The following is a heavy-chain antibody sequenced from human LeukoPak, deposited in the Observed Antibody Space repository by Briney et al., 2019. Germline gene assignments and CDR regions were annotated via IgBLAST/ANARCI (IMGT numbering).Heavy chain of an antibody. J-gene: IGHJ4*02. V-gene: IGHV3-23*01. CDR2: ISGSGGST. D-gene: IGHD6-19*01. Sequence: GGTLRLSCAASGFTFSSYGMSWVRQAPGKGLEWVSAISGSGGSTYYADSVKGRFTISRDNSKNTLYLQMNSLRAEDTAVYYCAKDSYSSGWSTSPFDYWGQGTLVTVSS. CDR1: GFTFSSYG. CDR3: AKDSYSSGWSTSPFDY.